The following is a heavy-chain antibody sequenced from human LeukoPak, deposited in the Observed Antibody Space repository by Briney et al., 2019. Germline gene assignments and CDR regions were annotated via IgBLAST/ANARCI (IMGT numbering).Heavy chain of an antibody. CDR2: IYYSGCT. J-gene: IGHJ3*02. D-gene: IGHD3-3*01. V-gene: IGHV4-39*01. Sequence: PSETLSLTCTVSGGSISSSSYYWGWIRQPPGKGLEWIGSIYYSGCTYYNPSLKSRVTISVDTSKNQFSLKLSSVTAADTAVYYCAATYYDFWSGSRVGAFDIWGQGTMVTVSS. CDR3: AATYYDFWSGSRVGAFDI. CDR1: GGSISSSSYY.